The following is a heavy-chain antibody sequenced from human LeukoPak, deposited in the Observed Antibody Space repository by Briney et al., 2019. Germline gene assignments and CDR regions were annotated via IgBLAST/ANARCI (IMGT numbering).Heavy chain of an antibody. CDR3: VRDRDGWYKVFDF. V-gene: IGHV4-4*07. CDR1: GGSISSYY. CDR2: VYTSGST. D-gene: IGHD6-19*01. Sequence: PSETLSLTCTVPGGSISSYYWSWIRQPAGKGLEWIGRVYTSGSTNYNPSLKSRVNMSVDTSKNQFSLKLSSVTAADTAVYYCVRDRDGWYKVFDFWGQGTLVTVSS. J-gene: IGHJ4*02.